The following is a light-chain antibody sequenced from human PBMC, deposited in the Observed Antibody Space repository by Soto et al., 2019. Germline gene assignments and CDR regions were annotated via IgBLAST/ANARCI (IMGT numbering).Light chain of an antibody. CDR1: QNIDIN. CDR3: QQYHHWPPIT. CDR2: RAS. J-gene: IGKJ5*01. V-gene: IGKV3-15*01. Sequence: EIVMTQSPATLAVSPGERATLCCRASQNIDINLVWYQQKPGQAPRLLIFRASTRATDIPARFSGSGSGTEFTLTISSLQSEDFAVYYCQQYHHWPPITFGQGTRLEIK.